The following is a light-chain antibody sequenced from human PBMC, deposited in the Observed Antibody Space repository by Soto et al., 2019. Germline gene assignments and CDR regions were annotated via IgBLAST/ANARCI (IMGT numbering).Light chain of an antibody. Sequence: QSVLTQPPSASGTPGQRVTISCSGGSSNIGTNAVNWYQQLPGTAPKLLIYNNNQRPSGVPDRFSGSKSGTSASLAISALQSEDDADYYCEAWDDSLNGYVFRTGTKVTVL. CDR3: EAWDDSLNGYV. J-gene: IGLJ1*01. V-gene: IGLV1-44*01. CDR2: NNN. CDR1: SSNIGTNA.